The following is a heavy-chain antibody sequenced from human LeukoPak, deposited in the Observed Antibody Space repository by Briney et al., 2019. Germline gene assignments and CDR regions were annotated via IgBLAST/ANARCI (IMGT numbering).Heavy chain of an antibody. V-gene: IGHV3-7*03. J-gene: IGHJ4*02. CDR3: AKDKGGYPEIFDY. Sequence: PGGSLRLSCAASGFTFSSYWMSWVRQAPGKGLEWVANIKQDGSEKYYVDSVKGRFTISRDNAKNSLYLQMNSLRAEDTALYYCAKDKGGYPEIFDYWGQGTLVTVSS. CDR1: GFTFSSYW. CDR2: IKQDGSEK. D-gene: IGHD5-12*01.